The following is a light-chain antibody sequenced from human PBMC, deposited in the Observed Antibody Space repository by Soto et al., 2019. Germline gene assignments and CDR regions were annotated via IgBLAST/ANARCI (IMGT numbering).Light chain of an antibody. Sequence: QPVLTQSPSASASLGASVKLTCTLSSGHSNYAIAWHQQQPEKGPRYLMKLNSDGSHSKGDGIPDRFSGSSSGAERYLTISSLQSEDEADYYCQTWGTGSGVFGGGTQLTVL. CDR2: LNSDGSH. CDR1: SGHSNYA. J-gene: IGLJ3*02. V-gene: IGLV4-69*01. CDR3: QTWGTGSGV.